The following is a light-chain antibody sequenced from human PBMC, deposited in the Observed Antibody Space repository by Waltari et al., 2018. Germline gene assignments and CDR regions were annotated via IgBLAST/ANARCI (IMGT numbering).Light chain of an antibody. Sequence: EIVLTQSPGTLALSPGERATLSCRASQSVGRALAWYQQKPGQAPRLLIYDASSRATGISDKFSGSGSGTDFSLTISRVEPEEFAVYFCQMYVRLPVTFGQGTKVE. V-gene: IGKV3-20*01. CDR2: DAS. CDR1: QSVGRA. CDR3: QMYVRLPVT. J-gene: IGKJ1*01.